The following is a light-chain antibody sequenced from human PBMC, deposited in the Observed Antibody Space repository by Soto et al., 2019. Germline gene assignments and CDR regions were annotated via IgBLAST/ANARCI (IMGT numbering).Light chain of an antibody. CDR3: QQSYSAPRT. J-gene: IGKJ4*01. CDR1: QDISIY. Sequence: DIAMTQSPPSLSASVGDRVTITCRASQDISIYLNWYQQKPGKGPKLLIYTASNLQSGVPSRFSGSGSGTDFTLTITSLQPEDFATYSCQQSYSAPRTFGGGTKVEIK. CDR2: TAS. V-gene: IGKV1-39*01.